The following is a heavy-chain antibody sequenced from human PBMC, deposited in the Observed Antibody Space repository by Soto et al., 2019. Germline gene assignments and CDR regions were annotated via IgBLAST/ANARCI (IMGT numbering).Heavy chain of an antibody. CDR2: ISVSGGGT. CDR3: AKDKGVPGIELFDY. Sequence: PGGSLRLSCASSGFTFSSSALSRVRQAPGKGLEWVSTISVSGGGTYYVDSVKGRFTISRDNSKNTLYLQMNSLRAEDTAVYYCAKDKGVPGIELFDYWGQGTPVTVSS. J-gene: IGHJ4*02. V-gene: IGHV3-23*01. D-gene: IGHD6-19*01. CDR1: GFTFSSSA.